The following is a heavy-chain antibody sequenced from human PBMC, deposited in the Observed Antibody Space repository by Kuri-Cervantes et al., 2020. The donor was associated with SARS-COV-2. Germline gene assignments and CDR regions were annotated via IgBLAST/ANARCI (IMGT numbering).Heavy chain of an antibody. CDR2: INPSGGST. Sequence: ASVKVSCKASGYTFTSYYMHWVRQAPGQGLEWMGIINPSGGSTSYAQKFQGRVTMTRDTSTSTVYMELSSLRSEDTAVYYCARDIPGGFDWLLRSDYYYYYMDVWGKGTTVTVSS. J-gene: IGHJ6*03. CDR1: GYTFTSYY. V-gene: IGHV1-46*01. D-gene: IGHD3-9*01. CDR3: ARDIPGGFDWLLRSDYYYYYMDV.